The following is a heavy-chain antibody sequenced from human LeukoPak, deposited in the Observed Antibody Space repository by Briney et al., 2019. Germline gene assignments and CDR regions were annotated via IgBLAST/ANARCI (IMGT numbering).Heavy chain of an antibody. CDR2: ISGSGGST. Sequence: GSLRLSCAASGFTFSSYAMSWVRQAPGKGLEWVSAISGSGGSTYYADSVKGRFTISRDNSKNTLYLQMNSLRAEDTAVYYCGKGLGSSWYRGADYWGQGTLVTVSS. CDR1: GFTFSSYA. J-gene: IGHJ4*02. V-gene: IGHV3-23*01. D-gene: IGHD6-13*01. CDR3: GKGLGSSWYRGADY.